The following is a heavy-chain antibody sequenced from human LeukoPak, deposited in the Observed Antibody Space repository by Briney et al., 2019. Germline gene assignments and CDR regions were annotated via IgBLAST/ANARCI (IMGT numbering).Heavy chain of an antibody. Sequence: SETLSLTCTVAGGSINTYWWSWIRQTPGKGLEWIGYISYSGDTDYSPSLKSRVTISVDTSKNQFFLKLSSVTAADTAVYYCARHDHGYSSGRFDLWGRGILVTVSS. D-gene: IGHD5-18*01. CDR2: ISYSGDT. J-gene: IGHJ4*02. CDR1: GGSINTYW. V-gene: IGHV4-59*01. CDR3: ARHDHGYSSGRFDL.